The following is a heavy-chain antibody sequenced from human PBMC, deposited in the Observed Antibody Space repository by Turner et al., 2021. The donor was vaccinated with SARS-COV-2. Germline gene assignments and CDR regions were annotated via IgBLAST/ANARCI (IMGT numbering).Heavy chain of an antibody. Sequence: QVQLVESGGGVVQPGWSLRLSCAASGFTFSSYGMHWVRQAPGKGLEWVAVIWYDGSNKYYADSVKGRFTISRDNSKNTLYLQMNSLRAEDTAVYYCAREGLSMIVDGAFDIWGQGTMVTVSS. CDR3: AREGLSMIVDGAFDI. CDR1: GFTFSSYG. V-gene: IGHV3-33*01. D-gene: IGHD3-22*01. J-gene: IGHJ3*02. CDR2: IWYDGSNK.